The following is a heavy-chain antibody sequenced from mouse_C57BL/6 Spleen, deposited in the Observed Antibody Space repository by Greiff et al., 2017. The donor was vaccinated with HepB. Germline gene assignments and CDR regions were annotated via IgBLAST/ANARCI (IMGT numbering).Heavy chain of an antibody. CDR2: ISYDGSN. CDR1: GYSITSVYY. Sequence: EVQLQESGPGLVKPSQSLSLTCSVTGYSITSVYYWNWIRQFPGNKLEWMGYISYDGSNNYNPSLKNRISITRDTSKNQFFLKLNSVTTEDTATYYCARGSRDYFDYWGQGTTLTVSS. D-gene: IGHD1-1*01. CDR3: ARGSRDYFDY. J-gene: IGHJ2*01. V-gene: IGHV3-6*01.